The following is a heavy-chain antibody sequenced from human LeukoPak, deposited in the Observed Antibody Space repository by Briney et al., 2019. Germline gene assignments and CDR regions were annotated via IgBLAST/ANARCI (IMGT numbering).Heavy chain of an antibody. CDR3: ARDISGSYYRGFDY. D-gene: IGHD1-26*01. V-gene: IGHV4-34*01. J-gene: IGHJ4*02. CDR2: ITYRGSP. CDR1: DGSLDIYY. Sequence: SDTLSLTCGASDGSLDIYYWMFVRQPPGKGLQWIGEITYRGSPYYHPPLKSRVTISVDTSKNQFSLKLSSVTAADTAVYYCARDISGSYYRGFDYWGQGTLVTVSS.